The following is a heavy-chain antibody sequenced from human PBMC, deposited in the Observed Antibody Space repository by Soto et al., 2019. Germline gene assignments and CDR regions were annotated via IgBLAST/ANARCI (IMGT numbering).Heavy chain of an antibody. J-gene: IGHJ4*02. CDR3: AKQPITIFGVVILHYYFDY. Sequence: GGSLRLSCAASGFTFSSYAMSWVRQAPGKGLEWVSAISGSGGSTYYADSVKGRFTISRDNSKNTLYLQMNSLRAEDTAVYYCAKQPITIFGVVILHYYFDYWGQGTLVTVSS. V-gene: IGHV3-23*01. D-gene: IGHD3-3*01. CDR1: GFTFSSYA. CDR2: ISGSGGST.